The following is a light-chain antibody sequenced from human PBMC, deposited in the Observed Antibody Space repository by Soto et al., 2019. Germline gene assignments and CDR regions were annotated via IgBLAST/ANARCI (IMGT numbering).Light chain of an antibody. Sequence: EIVLTQSPGTLSLSPGERATLSCRASQSVSSTYLAWYQQKPGQAPRLLMYDASSRATGIPDRFSGSGSGTDFTLTITRLEPEDVAVYYCQQYGTSPTFGQGTKVDIK. J-gene: IGKJ1*01. CDR2: DAS. CDR3: QQYGTSPT. V-gene: IGKV3-20*01. CDR1: QSVSSTY.